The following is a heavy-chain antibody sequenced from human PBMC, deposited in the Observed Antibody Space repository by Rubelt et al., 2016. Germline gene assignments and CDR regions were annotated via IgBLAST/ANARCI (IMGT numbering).Heavy chain of an antibody. CDR3: ASSGYSSGWSYFQH. CDR2: IFGSASRT. CDR1: GFTFSPYA. J-gene: IGHJ1*01. Sequence: QPGGSLRLSCAASGFTFSPYAMTWVRQAPGKGLEWVSGIFGSASRTFYSDSVKGRFTISRDNSKNMLYLQMNSLRAEDTAVYYCASSGYSSGWSYFQHWGQGTLVTVSS. D-gene: IGHD6-19*01. V-gene: IGHV3-23*01.